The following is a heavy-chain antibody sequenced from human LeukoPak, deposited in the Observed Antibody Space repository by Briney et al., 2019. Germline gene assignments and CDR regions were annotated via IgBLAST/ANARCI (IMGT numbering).Heavy chain of an antibody. CDR3: TTERPVVVPAANSGDAFDI. CDR2: ISGSGSDI. J-gene: IGHJ3*02. V-gene: IGHV3-11*05. D-gene: IGHD2-2*01. Sequence: GGSLRLSCAASGFILSDRYMAWIRQAPGKGLEWLSYISGSGSDINYADSVKGRFTISRDNSKNTLYLQMNSLKTEDTAVYYCTTERPVVVPAANSGDAFDIWGQGTMVTVSS. CDR1: GFILSDRY.